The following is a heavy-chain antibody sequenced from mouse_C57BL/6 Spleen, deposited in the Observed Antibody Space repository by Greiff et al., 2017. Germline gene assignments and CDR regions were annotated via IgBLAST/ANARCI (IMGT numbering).Heavy chain of an antibody. D-gene: IGHD2-10*02. CDR2: IYPSDSAT. V-gene: IGHV1-61*01. Sequence: QVQLQQPGAELVRPGSSVKLSCKASGYTFTSYWMDWVKQRPGQGLEWIGNIYPSDSATHYNHKFKDKATLTVDKSSSTAYMQLSSLTSEDSAVYDCARSGYGNSYAMDYWGQGTSVTVSS. CDR1: GYTFTSYW. J-gene: IGHJ4*01. CDR3: ARSGYGNSYAMDY.